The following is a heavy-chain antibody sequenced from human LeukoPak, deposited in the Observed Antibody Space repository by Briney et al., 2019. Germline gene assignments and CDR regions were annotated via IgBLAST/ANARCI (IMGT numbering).Heavy chain of an antibody. CDR3: ARGPRKVVVIHRGPFDI. D-gene: IGHD3-22*01. V-gene: IGHV3-64*01. J-gene: IGHJ3*02. CDR1: GFTFSSYA. Sequence: GRSLRLSCAASGFTFSSYAMHWVRQAPGKGLEYVSAISSNGGSTYYANSVEGRFTISRDNSKNTLYLQMGSLRAEDMAVYYCARGPRKVVVIHRGPFDIWGQGTMVTVSS. CDR2: ISSNGGST.